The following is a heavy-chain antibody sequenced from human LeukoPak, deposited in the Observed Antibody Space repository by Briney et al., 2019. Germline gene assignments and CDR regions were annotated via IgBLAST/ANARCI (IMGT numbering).Heavy chain of an antibody. V-gene: IGHV1-18*01. J-gene: IGHJ4*02. CDR3: ARRSSSSLPSNYFDY. D-gene: IGHD6-6*01. Sequence: VASVKVSCKASGYTLTSYGISWVRQAPGQGLEWMGWISAYNGNTNYAQKLQGRVTMTTDTSISTAYMELSRLRSDDTAVYYCARRSSSSLPSNYFDYWGQGTLVTVSS. CDR2: ISAYNGNT. CDR1: GYTLTSYG.